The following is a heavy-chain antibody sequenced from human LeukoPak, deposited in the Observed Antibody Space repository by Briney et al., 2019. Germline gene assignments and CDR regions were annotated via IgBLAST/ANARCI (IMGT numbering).Heavy chain of an antibody. CDR1: GFTFSNAW. J-gene: IGHJ4*02. Sequence: GGSLRLSCAASGFTFSNAWMSWVRQAPGKGLEWVGHIKGKTDGGTTDYAAPVKGRFTISRDDSKNTLYLQMNSLKTEDTAVYYCTTGTAEMATIPFDYWGQGTLVTVSS. CDR3: TTGTAEMATIPFDY. V-gene: IGHV3-15*01. D-gene: IGHD5-24*01. CDR2: IKGKTDGGTT.